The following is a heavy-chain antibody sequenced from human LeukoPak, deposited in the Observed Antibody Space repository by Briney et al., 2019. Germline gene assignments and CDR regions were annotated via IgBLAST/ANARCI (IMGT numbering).Heavy chain of an antibody. V-gene: IGHV3-9*03. J-gene: IGHJ3*02. CDR3: AKDRGSYYAGAFDI. Sequence: PGGSLRLSCAASGFTFDDYAMHWVRQAPGKGLEWVSGISWNSGSIGYADSVKGRFTISRDNAKNSLYLQMNSLRAEDMALYYCAKDRGSYYAGAFDIWGQGTMDTVSS. CDR1: GFTFDDYA. D-gene: IGHD1-26*01. CDR2: ISWNSGSI.